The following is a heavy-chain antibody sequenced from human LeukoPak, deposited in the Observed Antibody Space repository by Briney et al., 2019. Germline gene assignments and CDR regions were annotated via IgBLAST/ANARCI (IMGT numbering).Heavy chain of an antibody. D-gene: IGHD1-7*01. CDR3: ATEGSITGTFRLFDY. J-gene: IGHJ4*02. CDR2: FDPEDGET. V-gene: IGHV1-24*01. CDR1: GYTLTELS. Sequence: ASVKVSCKVSGYTLTELSMHWVRRAPGKGLEWMGGFDPEDGETIYAQKFQGRVTMTEDTSTDTAYMELSSLRSEDTAVYYCATEGSITGTFRLFDYWGQGTLVTVSS.